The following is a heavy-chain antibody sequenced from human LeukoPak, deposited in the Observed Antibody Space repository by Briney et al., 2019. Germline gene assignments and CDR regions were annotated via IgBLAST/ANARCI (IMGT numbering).Heavy chain of an antibody. CDR2: IYTSGTT. CDR1: GGSISTYY. CDR3: ARGLMGTTGEQNWFDP. D-gene: IGHD1-7*01. Sequence: PSETLSLTCTVSGGSISTYYWSWIRQPAGKGLEWIGRIYTSGTTNCNPSLKSRVTISVDKSKNQFSLKLSSVTAADTALYYCARGLMGTTGEQNWFDPWGQGTLVTVSS. V-gene: IGHV4-4*07. J-gene: IGHJ5*02.